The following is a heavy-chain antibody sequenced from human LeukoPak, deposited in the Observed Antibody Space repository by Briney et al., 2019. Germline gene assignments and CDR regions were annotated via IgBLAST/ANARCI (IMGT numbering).Heavy chain of an antibody. D-gene: IGHD3-3*01. J-gene: IGHJ4*02. V-gene: IGHV4-61*01. CDR2: IYYSGST. CDR3: ARGRVFGVVIRLYYFGY. Sequence: KPSETLSLTCTVSGGSVSSGSYYWSWIRQPPGKGLEWIGYIYYSGSTNYNPSLKSRVTISVDTSKNQFSLKLSSVTAADTAVYYCARGRVFGVVIRLYYFGYWGQGTLVTVSS. CDR1: GGSVSSGSYY.